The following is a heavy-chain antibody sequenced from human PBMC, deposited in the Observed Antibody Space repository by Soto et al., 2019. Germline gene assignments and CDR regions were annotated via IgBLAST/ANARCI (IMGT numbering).Heavy chain of an antibody. J-gene: IGHJ6*02. CDR1: GYTFTGYY. D-gene: IGHD1-7*01. CDR3: ARDGTGTTLYYYYYYGMDV. Sequence: ASVKVSCKASGYTFTGYYMHWVRQAPGQGLEWMGWINPNSGGTNYAQKFQGWVTMTRDTSISTAYMELSRLRSDDTAVYYCARDGTGTTLYYYYYYGMDVWGQGTTVTVSS. CDR2: INPNSGGT. V-gene: IGHV1-2*04.